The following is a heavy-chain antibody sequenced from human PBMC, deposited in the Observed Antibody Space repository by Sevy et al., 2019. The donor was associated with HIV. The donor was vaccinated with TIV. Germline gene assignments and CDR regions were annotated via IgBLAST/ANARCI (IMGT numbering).Heavy chain of an antibody. CDR2: IYSDDNA. CDR3: ARGKRGYGYGMDV. CDR1: GFTVSSNY. D-gene: IGHD1-1*01. J-gene: IGHJ6*02. V-gene: IGHV3-53*01. Sequence: GGSLRLSCAASGFTVSSNYMSWVRQAPGKGLEWVSVIYSDDNAYSADSVKGRFTISRDKSKNTLHLQMNSLRVEDTVVYYCARGKRGYGYGMDVWGQGTTVTVSS.